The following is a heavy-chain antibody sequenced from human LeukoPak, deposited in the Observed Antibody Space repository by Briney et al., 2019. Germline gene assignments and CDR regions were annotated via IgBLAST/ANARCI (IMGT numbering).Heavy chain of an antibody. CDR3: ARAPSKKSSGWYVDY. Sequence: VASVKVSCKASGYTFTGNYMHWVRQAPGQGLEWMGWINPNSGGTNYAQKFQGRVTMTRATSISTAYMELSRLRSDDTAVYYCARAPSKKSSGWYVDYWGQGTLVTVSS. V-gene: IGHV1-2*02. D-gene: IGHD6-19*01. CDR1: GYTFTGNY. J-gene: IGHJ4*02. CDR2: INPNSGGT.